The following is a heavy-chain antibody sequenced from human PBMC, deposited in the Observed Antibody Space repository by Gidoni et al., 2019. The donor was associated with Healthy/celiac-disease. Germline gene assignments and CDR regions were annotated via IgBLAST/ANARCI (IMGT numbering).Heavy chain of an antibody. CDR2: ICGRGGST. Sequence: RLESGEGFVQIGGSLRLLGEASGVTSVRAAMRWIRRDPGKGMWGGSAICGRGGSTCEVTSIMGLSTFSRDNSERVMNLQNNSLSADDTALYNFTNDRSVVYPSARQNHGAVAYSFDYWGQGTLVTVSS. CDR3: TNDRSVVYPSARQNHGAVAYSFDY. V-gene: IGHV3-23*01. J-gene: IGHJ4*02. D-gene: IGHD6-19*01. CDR1: GVTSVRAA.